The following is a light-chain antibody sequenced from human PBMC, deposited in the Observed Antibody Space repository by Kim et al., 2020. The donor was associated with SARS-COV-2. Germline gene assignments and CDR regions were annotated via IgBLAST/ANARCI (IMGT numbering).Light chain of an antibody. V-gene: IGKV1-8*01. J-gene: IGKJ4*01. CDR1: QGISSY. CDR3: QQYYSYPLT. CDR2: AAS. Sequence: AIRMTQSQSSLSASTGDRVTITCRASQGISSYLAWYQQKPGKAPKLLIYAASTLQSGVPSRFSGSGSGTDFTLTISCLQSEDFATYYCQQYYSYPLTFGGGTKLDIK.